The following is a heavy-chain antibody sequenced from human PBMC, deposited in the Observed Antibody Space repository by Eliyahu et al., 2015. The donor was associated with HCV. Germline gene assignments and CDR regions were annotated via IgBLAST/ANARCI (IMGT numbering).Heavy chain of an antibody. J-gene: IGHJ6*02. CDR2: ISSRSLYK. D-gene: IGHD2-8*01. Sequence: EVQLVESGGGLVRPGRSLRLXXAXXGFSFKNYCMXWVRQAPGKGLEWVSSISSRSLYKNYADSVKGRFTISRDNAKESLFLQMNSLRAEDTAIYYCVRGLGIGRSNYGMDVWGQGTTVTVSS. CDR1: GFSFKNYC. V-gene: IGHV3-21*02. CDR3: VRGLGIGRSNYGMDV.